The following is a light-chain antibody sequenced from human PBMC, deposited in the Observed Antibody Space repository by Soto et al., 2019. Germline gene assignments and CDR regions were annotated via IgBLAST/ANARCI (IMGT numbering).Light chain of an antibody. Sequence: QSVLTQPASVSGSPGQSITISRTGTSSDVGGYNYVSWYQQHPGKAPKLMIYDVSNRPSGVSNRFSGSKSGNTASLTISWLQAEDEADYYCSSYTSSSTLVFGTGTKV. CDR1: SSDVGGYNY. V-gene: IGLV2-14*01. J-gene: IGLJ1*01. CDR2: DVS. CDR3: SSYTSSSTLV.